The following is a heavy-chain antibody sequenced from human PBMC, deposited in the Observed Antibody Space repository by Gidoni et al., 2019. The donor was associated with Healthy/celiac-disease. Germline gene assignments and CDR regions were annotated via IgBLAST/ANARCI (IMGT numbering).Heavy chain of an antibody. CDR3: ASPSPSGYGTGDYYYYGMDV. CDR2: IIPIFGTA. Sequence: QVQLAQSGAEVKKPGSSVKVPCKASGGTFSSYASSRVRQAPGQGLEWMGGIIPIFGTANYAQKFQDRVTITADKSTSTAYMGLSSLKSADTAVYYCASPSPSGYGTGDYYYYGMDVWGQGTTVTVSS. V-gene: IGHV1-69*06. J-gene: IGHJ6*02. D-gene: IGHD5-12*01. CDR1: GGTFSSYA.